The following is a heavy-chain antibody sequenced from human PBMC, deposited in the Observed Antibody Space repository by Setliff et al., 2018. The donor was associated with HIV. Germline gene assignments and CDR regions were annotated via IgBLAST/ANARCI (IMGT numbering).Heavy chain of an antibody. J-gene: IGHJ4*02. D-gene: IGHD6-19*01. V-gene: IGHV3-7*01. Sequence: GGSLRLSCAASRFTFSNYWMSWVRQAPGKGLEWVANVKQDGSEKYYVDSVKDRFTISRDNAKNSLYLQMNSLRVEDTAVYYCARDHWVAGLDYWGQGTLVTVSS. CDR3: ARDHWVAGLDY. CDR2: VKQDGSEK. CDR1: RFTFSNYW.